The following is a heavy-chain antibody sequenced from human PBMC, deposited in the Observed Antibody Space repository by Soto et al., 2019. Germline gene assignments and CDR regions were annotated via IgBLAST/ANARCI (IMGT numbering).Heavy chain of an antibody. CDR2: INHSGST. D-gene: IGHD2-15*01. Sequence: SETLSLTCAVYGGSFSGYYWSWIRQPPGKGLEWIGEINHSGSTNYNPSIKSRVTLPVDMSKTQVSLKLSSVTAADTAVYYCARGATEDIVVVVAHYYYYYMDVWGKGTTVTVSS. CDR1: GGSFSGYY. V-gene: IGHV4-34*01. CDR3: ARGATEDIVVVVAHYYYYYMDV. J-gene: IGHJ6*03.